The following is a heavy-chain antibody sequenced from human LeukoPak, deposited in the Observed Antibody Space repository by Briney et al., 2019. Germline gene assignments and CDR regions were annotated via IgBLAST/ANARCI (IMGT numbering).Heavy chain of an antibody. V-gene: IGHV4-34*01. CDR3: ARARKGVVVAATRGNLDY. Sequence: PSETLSLTCAVYGGSFSGYYWSWIRQPPGKGLEWIGEINHSGSTNYNPSLKSRVTISVDTSKNQFSLKLSSVTAADTAVYYCARARKGVVVAATRGNLDYWGQGTLVTVSS. CDR2: INHSGST. J-gene: IGHJ4*02. D-gene: IGHD2-15*01. CDR1: GGSFSGYY.